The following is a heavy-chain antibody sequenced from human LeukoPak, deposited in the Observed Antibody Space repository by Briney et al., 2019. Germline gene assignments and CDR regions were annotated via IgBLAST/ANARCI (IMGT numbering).Heavy chain of an antibody. CDR3: ARTQNCSGGSCLYGMDV. J-gene: IGHJ6*02. CDR1: GYTFTSYD. V-gene: IGHV1-8*01. Sequence: ASVKVSCKASGYTFTSYDINWVRQATGQGLEWMGWMNPNSGNTGYAQKFQGWVTMTRDTSISTAYMELSRLRSDDTAVCYCARTQNCSGGSCLYGMDVWGQGTTVTVSS. CDR2: MNPNSGNT. D-gene: IGHD2-15*01.